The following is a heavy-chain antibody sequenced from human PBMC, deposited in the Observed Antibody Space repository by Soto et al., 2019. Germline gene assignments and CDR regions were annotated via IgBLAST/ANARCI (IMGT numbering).Heavy chain of an antibody. CDR1: GYTFTGYY. V-gene: IGHV1-2*02. Sequence: GASVKVSCKASGYTFTGYYMHWVRQAPGQGLEWMGWINPNSGGTNYAQKFQGRVTMTRDTSISTAYMELSRLRSDDTVVYYCATKAGDNVLLWFGESDYYYGMDVWGQGTTVTVSS. D-gene: IGHD3-10*01. CDR3: ATKAGDNVLLWFGESDYYYGMDV. CDR2: INPNSGGT. J-gene: IGHJ6*02.